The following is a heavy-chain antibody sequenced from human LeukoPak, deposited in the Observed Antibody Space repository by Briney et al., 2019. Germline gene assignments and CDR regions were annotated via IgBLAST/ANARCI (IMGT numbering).Heavy chain of an antibody. Sequence: GGSLRLSCAASGFTFSSSNMKWVRQAPGKGLEWVSSITIGGRYIYYADSLEGRFTISRDNAKNSLFLQMNSLRAEDTAVYYCASDPLYYFDTSGLSADAFDIWGQGTMVTVSS. CDR2: ITIGGRYI. V-gene: IGHV3-21*01. CDR3: ASDPLYYFDTSGLSADAFDI. J-gene: IGHJ3*02. CDR1: GFTFSSSN. D-gene: IGHD3-22*01.